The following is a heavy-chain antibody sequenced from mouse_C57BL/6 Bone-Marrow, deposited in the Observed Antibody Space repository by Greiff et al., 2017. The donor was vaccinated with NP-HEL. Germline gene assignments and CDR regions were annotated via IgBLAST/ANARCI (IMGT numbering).Heavy chain of an antibody. V-gene: IGHV1-53*01. D-gene: IGHD1-1*01. CDR1: GYTFTTYW. CDR3: AGITTVVAHFDY. Sequence: QVQLKQSGTELVKPGASVKLSCKASGYTFTTYWMHWVKQRPGQGLEWIGNINPSNGGTNYNEKFKSKATLTVDKSSSTAYMQLSSLTSEDSAVYYCAGITTVVAHFDYWGQVTTLTVSS. J-gene: IGHJ2*01. CDR2: INPSNGGT.